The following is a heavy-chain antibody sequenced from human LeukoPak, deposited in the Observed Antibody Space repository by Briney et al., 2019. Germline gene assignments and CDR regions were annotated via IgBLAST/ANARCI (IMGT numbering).Heavy chain of an antibody. J-gene: IGHJ4*02. V-gene: IGHV1-2*02. CDR3: ARDGKKNDILTGSTVLGADY. CDR2: INPNSGGT. D-gene: IGHD3-9*01. CDR1: GYTFTTYY. Sequence: GASVKVSCKASGYTFTTYYTHWVRQAPGQGLEWMGWINPNSGGTNYAQKFQGRVTMTRDTSISTAYMELSRLRSDDTAVYYCARDGKKNDILTGSTVLGADYWGQGTLVTVSS.